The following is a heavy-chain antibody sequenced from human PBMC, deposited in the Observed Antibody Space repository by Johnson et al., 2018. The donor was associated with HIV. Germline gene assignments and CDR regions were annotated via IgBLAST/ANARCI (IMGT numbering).Heavy chain of an antibody. CDR2: ISYDGRNK. CDR1: GFTFNIYG. D-gene: IGHD1-26*01. CDR3: AKDSYSDSQFLDAFDI. V-gene: IGHV3-30*18. J-gene: IGHJ3*02. Sequence: QVQVVESAGGVVQPGRSLRLSCAASGFTFNIYGMHWVRQAPGKGLEWVATISYDGRNKFYADSVKGRFTISRDNSKNTLHLLMNSLRAEDTAVYCAKDSYSDSQFLDAFDIWGQGTVVTVPS.